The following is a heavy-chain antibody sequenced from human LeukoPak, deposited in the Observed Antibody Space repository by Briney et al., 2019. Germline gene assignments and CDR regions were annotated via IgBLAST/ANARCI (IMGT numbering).Heavy chain of an antibody. CDR3: ARFSGRYDSSGYYSRYYFDY. CDR1: GYTFTSYY. V-gene: IGHV1-46*01. J-gene: IGHJ4*02. D-gene: IGHD3-22*01. Sequence: GASVKVSCKASGYTFTSYYMHWVRQAPGQGLEWLGIINPSGGSTNYAQKLQGRVTMTTDTSTSTAYMELRSLRSDDTAVYYCARFSGRYDSSGYYSRYYFDYWGQGTLVTVSS. CDR2: INPSGGST.